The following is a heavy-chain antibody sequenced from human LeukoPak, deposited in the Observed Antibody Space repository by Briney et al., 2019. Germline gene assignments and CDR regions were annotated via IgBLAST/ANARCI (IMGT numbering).Heavy chain of an antibody. D-gene: IGHD6-13*01. CDR3: ARGGSSWYGYYYYMDV. J-gene: IGHJ6*03. Sequence: PSETLSLTCTVSGGSISSYYWSWIRQPPGKGLEWIGYIYTSGSTNHNPSLKSRVTISVDTSKNQFSLKLSSVTAADTAVYYCARGGSSWYGYYYYMDVWGKGTTVTVSS. V-gene: IGHV4-4*09. CDR1: GGSISSYY. CDR2: IYTSGST.